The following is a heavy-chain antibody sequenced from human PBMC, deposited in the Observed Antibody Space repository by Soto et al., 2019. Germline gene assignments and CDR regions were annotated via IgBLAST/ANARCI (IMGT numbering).Heavy chain of an antibody. V-gene: IGHV4-4*02. Sequence: PSDTLSLTCDVSGDSISSGNWWSWVRQSPVKGLEWIGEIYQSGSTNYNPSLMSRVAISVDNSENQFSLRLSSVTAADTAVYYSARTVYESSLLSVHFDVWGQGVLVTLSS. CDR3: ARTVYESSLLSVHFDV. CDR2: IYQSGST. CDR1: GDSISSGNW. D-gene: IGHD3-22*01. J-gene: IGHJ4*02.